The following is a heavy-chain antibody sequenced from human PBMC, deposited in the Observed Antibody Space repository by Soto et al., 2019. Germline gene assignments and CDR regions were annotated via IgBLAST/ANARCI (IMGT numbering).Heavy chain of an antibody. CDR1: GFTFSSYS. V-gene: IGHV3-21*01. CDR3: ARDHSRGSYRAPFDY. D-gene: IGHD1-26*01. J-gene: IGHJ4*02. CDR2: ISSSSSYI. Sequence: GGSLRLSCAASGFTFSSYSMNWVRQAPGKGLEWVSSISSSSSYIYYADSVKGRFTISRDNAKNSLYLQMNSLRAEDTAVYYCARDHSRGSYRAPFDYWGQGTLVTVSS.